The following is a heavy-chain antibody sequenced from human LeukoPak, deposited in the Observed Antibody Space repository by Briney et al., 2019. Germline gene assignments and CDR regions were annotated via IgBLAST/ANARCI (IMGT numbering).Heavy chain of an antibody. CDR3: AKLGGQEVYNYYVGV. CDR1: EFTFVRYA. J-gene: IGHJ6*03. V-gene: IGHV3-48*04. D-gene: IGHD3-16*01. Sequence: GGSLRLSCAASEFTFVRYAMNWVRQAPGKGLEWVSYISSSSFKIGYADSVKGRFTISRDNSKNSLYLQMNSLRAEDTAVYYCAKLGGQEVYNYYVGVWGKGTTVAVSS. CDR2: ISSSSFKI.